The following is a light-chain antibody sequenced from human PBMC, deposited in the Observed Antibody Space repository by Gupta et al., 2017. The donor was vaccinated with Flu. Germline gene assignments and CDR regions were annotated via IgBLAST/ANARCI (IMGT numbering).Light chain of an antibody. J-gene: IGKJ3*01. CDR1: QSISSW. Sequence: ITQSPSTLSASVGDRVTITCRASQSISSWLAWYQQKPGKAPKLLIYKASSLESGVPSRFSGSGSGTEFTLTISSLQPDDFATYYCQQYNSYSGTFGHGTKVDIK. V-gene: IGKV1-5*03. CDR3: QQYNSYSGT. CDR2: KAS.